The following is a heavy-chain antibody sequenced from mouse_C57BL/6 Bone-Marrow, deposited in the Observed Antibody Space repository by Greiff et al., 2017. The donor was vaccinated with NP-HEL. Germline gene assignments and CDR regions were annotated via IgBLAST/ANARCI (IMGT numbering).Heavy chain of an antibody. CDR1: GYSFTDYN. Sequence: EVKLMESGPELVKPGASVKISCKASGYSFTDYNMNWVKQSNGKSLEWIGVINPNYGTTSYNQKFKGKATLTVDQSSSTAYMQLNSLTSEDSADYYCASRIGNYYGTLYSLDYWGQGTTLTVSS. CDR3: ASRIGNYYGTLYSLDY. V-gene: IGHV1-39*01. J-gene: IGHJ2*01. D-gene: IGHD1-1*01. CDR2: INPNYGTT.